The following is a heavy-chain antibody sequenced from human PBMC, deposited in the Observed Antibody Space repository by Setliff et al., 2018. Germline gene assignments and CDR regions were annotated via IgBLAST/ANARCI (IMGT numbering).Heavy chain of an antibody. CDR1: GDPIDGYY. CDR3: TSDEMETFRY. CDR2: IYGGGAT. J-gene: IGHJ4*02. V-gene: IGHV4-4*07. D-gene: IGHD3-3*01. Sequence: SETLSLTCSVSGDPIDGYYWSWVRQSAGRGLEWIGRIYGGGATNYNPSLKARLTIAVDNSKNQFSLQLTSVTAADTAVYYCTSDEMETFRYWGQGTLVTVSS.